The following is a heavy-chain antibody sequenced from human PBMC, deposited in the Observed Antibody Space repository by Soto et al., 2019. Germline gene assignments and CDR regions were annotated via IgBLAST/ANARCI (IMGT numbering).Heavy chain of an antibody. J-gene: IGHJ6*02. CDR1: GGTFSSYA. CDR3: ASSAPEGPITMVQGVDYGMDV. D-gene: IGHD3-10*01. V-gene: IGHV1-69*13. CDR2: IIPIFGTA. Sequence: ASVKVSCKASGGTFSSYAISWVRQAPGQGLEWMGGIIPIFGTANYAQKFQGRVTITADESTSTAYMELSSLRSEDTAVYYCASSAPEGPITMVQGVDYGMDVWGQGTTVTVSS.